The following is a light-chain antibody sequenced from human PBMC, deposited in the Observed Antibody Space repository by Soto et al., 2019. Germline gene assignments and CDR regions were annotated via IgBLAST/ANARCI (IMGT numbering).Light chain of an antibody. CDR1: SGSVSTNYY. J-gene: IGLJ3*02. Sequence: QAVVTQEPSFSVSPGGTVTLTCGLNSGSVSTNYYPAWYQQTPGQAPRALIYNTNTRSSGVPDRFSGSILGNKAALTISGAQADDESDYYCVLYMNGGTPVFGGGTKLTVL. V-gene: IGLV8-61*01. CDR3: VLYMNGGTPV. CDR2: NTN.